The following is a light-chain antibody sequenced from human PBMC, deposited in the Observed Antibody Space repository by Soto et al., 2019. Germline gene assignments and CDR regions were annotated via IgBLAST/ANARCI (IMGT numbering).Light chain of an antibody. CDR3: SSYTDSTTRV. CDR1: SSDVGGYDY. V-gene: IGLV2-14*01. J-gene: IGLJ3*02. Sequence: QSVLTQPASVSGSPGQSITISCTGSSSDVGGYDYVSWYQQHPGKAPQLIIFEVSNRPSGVSNRFSGSKSGITASLTISGLQAEDEADYYCSSYTDSTTRVFGGGTKVTVL. CDR2: EVS.